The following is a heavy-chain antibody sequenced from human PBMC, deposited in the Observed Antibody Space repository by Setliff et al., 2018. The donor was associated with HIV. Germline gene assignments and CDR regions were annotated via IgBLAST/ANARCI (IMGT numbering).Heavy chain of an antibody. V-gene: IGHV1-18*01. J-gene: IGHJ6*02. CDR3: AREGLLVTTVGGAYWYHGMDV. CDR1: GYTFTTYD. D-gene: IGHD4-4*01. Sequence: ASVKVSCKASGYTFTTYDITWVRQAPGQGLEWLGWISPYNGHTNFAQKFQGRVTMTTDTATSTAYMEVRSLRSEDTAVYYCAREGLLVTTVGGAYWYHGMDVWGQGTTVTVSS. CDR2: ISPYNGHT.